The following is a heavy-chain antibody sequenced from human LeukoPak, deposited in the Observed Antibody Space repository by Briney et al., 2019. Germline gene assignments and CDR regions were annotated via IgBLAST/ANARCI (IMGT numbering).Heavy chain of an antibody. V-gene: IGHV3-23*01. D-gene: IGHD3-22*01. Sequence: PGGSLSLSCAASGFTFSSYAMSWVRQASEQGLEWVSGISGSGDNTYYADSVKGRFTISRDNSKNTLYVQVNSLGTEDTAAYYCAKGSYYDSSGSFYFDYWDQGTLVTVSS. J-gene: IGHJ4*02. CDR2: ISGSGDNT. CDR1: GFTFSSYA. CDR3: AKGSYYDSSGSFYFDY.